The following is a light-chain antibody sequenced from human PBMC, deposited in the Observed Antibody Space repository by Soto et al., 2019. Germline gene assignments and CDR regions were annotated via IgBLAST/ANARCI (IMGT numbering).Light chain of an antibody. CDR1: QSVSSSY. V-gene: IGKV3-20*01. CDR2: GAS. Sequence: EIVLTQSPGTLSLSPGERATLSCRASQSVSSSYLAWYQQKPGQAPRLLIYGASTRATGIPDMFSGNGSGTDFTFTISILESEDFAVYFCQQYGSSPLTFGGGTKVEIK. J-gene: IGKJ4*01. CDR3: QQYGSSPLT.